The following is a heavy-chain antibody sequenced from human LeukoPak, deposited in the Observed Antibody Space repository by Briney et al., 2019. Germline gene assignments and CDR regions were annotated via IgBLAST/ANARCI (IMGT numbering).Heavy chain of an antibody. J-gene: IGHJ4*02. CDR1: GYTFNNYF. V-gene: IGHV1-18*01. Sequence: ASVKVSCKASGYTFNNYFISCVRQAPGRGFEWVGWISPHSHTTHYAEKVQGRVTMTTDTSTTTVYMELRSLRSDDTAVYFCARGQSMYYWGQGTPVTVSS. CDR3: ARGQSMYY. D-gene: IGHD2-8*01. CDR2: ISPHSHTT.